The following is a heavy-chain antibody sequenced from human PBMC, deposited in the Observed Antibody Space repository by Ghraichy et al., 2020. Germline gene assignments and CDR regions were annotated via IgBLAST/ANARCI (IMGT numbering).Heavy chain of an antibody. J-gene: IGHJ2*01. Sequence: SETLSLTCTVSGGSISSGGYYWSWIRQHPGKGLEWIGYIYYSGSTYYNPSLKSRVTISVDTSKNQFSLKLSSVTAADTAVYYCARGDRLDSSGFDLWGRGTLVTVSS. D-gene: IGHD3-22*01. V-gene: IGHV4-31*03. CDR2: IYYSGST. CDR3: ARGDRLDSSGFDL. CDR1: GGSISSGGYY.